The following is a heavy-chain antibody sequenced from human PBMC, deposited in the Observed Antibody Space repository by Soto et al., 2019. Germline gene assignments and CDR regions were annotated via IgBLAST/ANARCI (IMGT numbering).Heavy chain of an antibody. CDR2: IAYDGSNK. J-gene: IGHJ4*02. Sequence: PGGSLRLSCAASGFTFNIDGMHWVRQAPGKGLEWVSVIAYDGSNKYYADSVKGRFTISRDNSKNTLYLQMNSLGPEDTAVYYCAKDGGTGKYYDYWGQGTLVTVSS. D-gene: IGHD2-8*02. CDR1: GFTFNIDG. V-gene: IGHV3-30*18. CDR3: AKDGGTGKYYDY.